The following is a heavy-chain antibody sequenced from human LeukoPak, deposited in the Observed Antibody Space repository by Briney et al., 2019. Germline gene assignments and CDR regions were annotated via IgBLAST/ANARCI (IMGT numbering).Heavy chain of an antibody. J-gene: IGHJ5*02. CDR1: GYTFTSYD. V-gene: IGHV1-8*01. CDR3: ARVSPDSDP. CDR2: MNPKSGNT. Sequence: ASAKVSCKASGYTFTSYDISWVRQATGQGLEWMGWMNPKSGNTGYAQKFQGRVTMTRNTAISTAYMELSSLTSEDTAVYYCARVSPDSDPWGQGTLVTVSS. D-gene: IGHD2/OR15-2a*01.